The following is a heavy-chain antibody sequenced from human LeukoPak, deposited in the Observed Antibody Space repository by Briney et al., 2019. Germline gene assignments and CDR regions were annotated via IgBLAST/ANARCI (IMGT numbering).Heavy chain of an antibody. D-gene: IGHD3-10*01. CDR1: GGTFSSYA. CDR2: IIPILGIA. V-gene: IGHV1-69*04. CDR3: AREGNYYGSGSYSS. J-gene: IGHJ4*02. Sequence: ASVKVSCKASGGTFSSYAISWVRQAPGQGLEWMGRIIPILGIANYTQKFQGRGTITTDKSTSTAYMELSSLRSEDTAVYYCAREGNYYGSGSYSSWGQGTLVTVSS.